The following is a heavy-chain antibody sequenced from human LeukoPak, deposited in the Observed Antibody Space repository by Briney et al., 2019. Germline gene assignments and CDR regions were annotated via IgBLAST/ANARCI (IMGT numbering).Heavy chain of an antibody. CDR1: GVSISSSNSY. J-gene: IGHJ6*03. V-gene: IGHV4-39*02. Sequence: SETLSLTCTVSGVSISSSNSYWGWIRQPPGKGLEWIGSIYYTGNTYYNASLKSRVTISIDTSKNQISLRLTSVTATDTAVYYCAKDDVAAFATGYMDVWGKGTTVTVSS. CDR2: IYYTGNT. D-gene: IGHD6-6*01. CDR3: AKDDVAAFATGYMDV.